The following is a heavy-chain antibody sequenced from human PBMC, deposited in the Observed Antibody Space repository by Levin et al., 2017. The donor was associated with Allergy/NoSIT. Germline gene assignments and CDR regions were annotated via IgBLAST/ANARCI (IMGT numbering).Heavy chain of an antibody. CDR1: GGTFSSYA. V-gene: IGHV1-69*13. J-gene: IGHJ4*02. Sequence: SVKVSCKASGGTFSSYAISWVRQAPGQGLEWMGGIIPIFGTANYAQKFQGRVTITADESTSTAYMELSSLRSEDTAVYYCARAAYCGGDCSTWEPFDYWGQGTLVTVSS. CDR3: ARAAYCGGDCSTWEPFDY. D-gene: IGHD2-21*02. CDR2: IIPIFGTA.